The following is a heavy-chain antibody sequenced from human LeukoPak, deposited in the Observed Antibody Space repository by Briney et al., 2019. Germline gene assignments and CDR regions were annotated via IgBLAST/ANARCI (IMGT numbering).Heavy chain of an antibody. V-gene: IGHV3-23*01. CDR2: ISGSGGST. Sequence: GGSLRLSCAASGFTFSSYGMSWVRQAPGKGLEWVSAISGSGGSTYYADSVKGRFTISRDNSKNTLYLQMNSLRAEDTAVYYCAKGAGRYYYDSSGYPMSFQHWGQGTLVTVSS. J-gene: IGHJ1*01. CDR1: GFTFSSYG. D-gene: IGHD3-22*01. CDR3: AKGAGRYYYDSSGYPMSFQH.